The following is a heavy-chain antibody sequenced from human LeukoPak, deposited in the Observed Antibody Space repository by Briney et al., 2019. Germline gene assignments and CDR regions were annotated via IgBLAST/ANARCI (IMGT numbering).Heavy chain of an antibody. CDR3: ARGLGWKVATMGLFYMDV. V-gene: IGHV4-34*01. D-gene: IGHD5-24*01. J-gene: IGHJ6*03. CDR1: GGSFSGYD. Sequence: PSETLSLTCGVSGGSFSGYDWSLVRQPPGKGLEWIGEINHGGDTNYNPSLKSRVTISVDTSKKQFSLKVRSVTAADTAVYYCARGLGWKVATMGLFYMDVWGEGTTVTVSS. CDR2: INHGGDT.